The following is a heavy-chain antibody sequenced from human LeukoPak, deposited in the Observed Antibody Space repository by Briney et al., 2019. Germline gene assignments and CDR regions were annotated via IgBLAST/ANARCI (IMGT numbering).Heavy chain of an antibody. V-gene: IGHV3-30*18. J-gene: IGHJ6*03. CDR1: GFTFSSYG. CDR3: AKDMWELRHYYYYMDV. D-gene: IGHD1-26*01. Sequence: PGGSLRLSCAASGFTFSSYGMHWVRQAPGKGLEWVAVISYDGSNKYYADSVKGRFTISRDNSKNTLYLQMNSLRAEDTAVYYCAKDMWELRHYYYYMDVWGKGTTVTVSS. CDR2: ISYDGSNK.